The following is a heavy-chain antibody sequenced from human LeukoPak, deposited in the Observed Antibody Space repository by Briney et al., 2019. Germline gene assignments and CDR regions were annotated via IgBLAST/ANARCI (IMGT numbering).Heavy chain of an antibody. J-gene: IGHJ4*02. D-gene: IGHD3-3*01. Sequence: GGSLRLSCVASGFTFSSYSMNWVRQSPGKGLEWVSYISSSSNTIYYADSVKGRFTISRDNANNSLYLQMNSLRAEDTAGYYCXRDGFDFWSGYPTTVDYXXQGTXXTVS. CDR1: GFTFSSYS. CDR3: XRDGFDFWSGYPTTVDY. CDR2: ISSSSNTI. V-gene: IGHV3-48*01.